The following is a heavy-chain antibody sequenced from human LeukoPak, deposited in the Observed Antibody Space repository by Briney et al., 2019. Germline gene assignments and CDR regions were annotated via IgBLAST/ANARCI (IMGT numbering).Heavy chain of an antibody. CDR1: GFTFSPSS. CDR2: ISAIGGST. Sequence: GGSLRLSCAASGFTFSPSSVNWVRQAPGKGLEWVSTISAIGGSTYHADSVKGRFTISRDNSKNTLYLQMNSLRAEDTAIHFCAKDLAYTYGYWGQGTLVTVSS. CDR3: AKDLAYTYGY. D-gene: IGHD5-18*01. V-gene: IGHV3-23*01. J-gene: IGHJ4*02.